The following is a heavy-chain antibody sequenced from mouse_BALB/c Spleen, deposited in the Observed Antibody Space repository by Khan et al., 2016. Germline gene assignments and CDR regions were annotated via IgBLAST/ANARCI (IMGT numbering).Heavy chain of an antibody. CDR3: ALDSSAYHYYAMDY. V-gene: IGHV3-8*02. J-gene: IGHJ4*01. CDR2: ISYSGST. Sequence: EVQLQESGPSLVKPSQTLSLTCSVTGDSITSGYWNWIRKFPGNKLEYMGYISYSGSTYYNPSLNSRISITRDTSKNQYYLQLNSVPTEDTATYYCALDSSAYHYYAMDYWGQGTSVTVSS. D-gene: IGHD3-2*01. CDR1: GDSITSGY.